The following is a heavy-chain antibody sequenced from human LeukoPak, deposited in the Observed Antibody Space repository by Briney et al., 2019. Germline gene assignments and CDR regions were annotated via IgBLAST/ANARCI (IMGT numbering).Heavy chain of an antibody. D-gene: IGHD5-24*01. Sequence: GASVKVSCKASGYTFTDYYLHWVRQAPGQGLEWMGWIHPPSGGTNYAGKLQGRVTMTRDTSISTAYMELSRLTSDDAGVYYCVRDPGWLQVDYWGQGTLLTVSS. CDR1: GYTFTDYY. CDR2: IHPPSGGT. CDR3: VRDPGWLQVDY. V-gene: IGHV1-2*02. J-gene: IGHJ4*02.